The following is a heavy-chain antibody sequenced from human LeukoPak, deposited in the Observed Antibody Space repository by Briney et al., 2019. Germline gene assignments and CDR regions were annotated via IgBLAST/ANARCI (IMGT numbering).Heavy chain of an antibody. D-gene: IGHD5-18*01. V-gene: IGHV3-30*18. Sequence: PGGSLRLSCAASGFTFSSYGMHWVRQAPGKGLEWVAVISYDGSNKYYADSVKGRFTISRDNSKNTLYLQMNSLRAEDTAVYYCAKGGGYSYGLGPFDIWGQGTMVTVSS. CDR2: ISYDGSNK. CDR3: AKGGGYSYGLGPFDI. CDR1: GFTFSSYG. J-gene: IGHJ3*02.